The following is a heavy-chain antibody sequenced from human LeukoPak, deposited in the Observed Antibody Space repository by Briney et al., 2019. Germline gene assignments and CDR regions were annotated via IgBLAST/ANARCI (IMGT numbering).Heavy chain of an antibody. CDR1: GFTFSDYY. CDR2: ISSSGSTI. V-gene: IGHV3-11*01. D-gene: IGHD2-15*01. CDR3: ARERYCSGGSCYLDAFDI. Sequence: PGGSLRLSCAASGFTFSDYYMSWIRQAPGKGLEWVSYISSSGSTIYYADSVKGRFTISRDNAKNSLYLQMNSPRAEDTAVYYCARERYCSGGSCYLDAFDIWGQGTMVTVSS. J-gene: IGHJ3*02.